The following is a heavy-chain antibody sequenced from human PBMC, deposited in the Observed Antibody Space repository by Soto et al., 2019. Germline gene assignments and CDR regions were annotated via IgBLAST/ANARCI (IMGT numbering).Heavy chain of an antibody. Sequence: EVQLVESGGGLVKPGGSLRLSCAASGFTFSNAWMNWVRQAPGKGLEWVGRIKSKTDGGTTDYPAPVKGRFTISRYDSKNTLYLQKNSPKTEATAVYYCTTALLKDFCSGSGVFDYWGQGTLVTVSS. CDR1: GFTFSNAW. CDR3: TTALLKDFCSGSGVFDY. CDR2: IKSKTDGGTT. J-gene: IGHJ4*02. D-gene: IGHD3-3*01. V-gene: IGHV3-15*07.